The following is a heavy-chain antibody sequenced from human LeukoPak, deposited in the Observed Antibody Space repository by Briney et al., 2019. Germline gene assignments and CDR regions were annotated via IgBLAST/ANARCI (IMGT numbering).Heavy chain of an antibody. V-gene: IGHV3-7*05. Sequence: GGSLRLSCMASGFTLSDYYMIWVRQTPGKGLEWVANIKQDGSERNYVGPVKGRFTISRDNAKNSLYLQMNSLSAEDTAVYYCARGGRQGTGDYWGQGTLVTVSS. CDR3: ARGGRQGTGDY. J-gene: IGHJ4*02. CDR1: GFTLSDYY. CDR2: IKQDGSER. D-gene: IGHD1-14*01.